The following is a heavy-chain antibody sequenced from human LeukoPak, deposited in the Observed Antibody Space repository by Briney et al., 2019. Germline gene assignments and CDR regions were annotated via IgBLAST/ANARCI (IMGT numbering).Heavy chain of an antibody. V-gene: IGHV1-2*02. J-gene: IGHJ6*02. CDR1: GYTFTGYY. Sequence: VASVTVSCKASGYTFTGYYMHWVRQAPGQGLEWMGWINPNSGGSNYAQKFQGRVTMTRDTSISTAYMELSRLRSDDTAVYYCARSYTYVWGTTYGMDVWGQGTTVTVSS. D-gene: IGHD3-16*01. CDR3: ARSYTYVWGTTYGMDV. CDR2: INPNSGGS.